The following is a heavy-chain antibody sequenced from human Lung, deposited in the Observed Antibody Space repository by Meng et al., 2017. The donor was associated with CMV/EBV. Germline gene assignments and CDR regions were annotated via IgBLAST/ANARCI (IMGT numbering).Heavy chain of an antibody. J-gene: IGHJ4*02. D-gene: IGHD2-21*01. CDR2: ISRSGSYE. Sequence: GGSLRLSCAASGITLSTYSMSWVRQAPGKGLEWVSSISRSGSYEYYADSVKGRFAISRDNAKNSLYLQMNSLRVEDTAVYYCARVRQGVADHYCDYWGQGTXVTVSS. CDR3: ARVRQGVADHYCDY. V-gene: IGHV3-21*01. CDR1: GITLSTYS.